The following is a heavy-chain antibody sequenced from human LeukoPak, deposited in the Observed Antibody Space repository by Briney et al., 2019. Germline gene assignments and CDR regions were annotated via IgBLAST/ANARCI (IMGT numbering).Heavy chain of an antibody. D-gene: IGHD4-11*01. J-gene: IGHJ4*02. CDR2: ISYDGSNK. Sequence: GGSLRLSCAASGFTFSSYGMHWVRQAPGKGLEWVAVISYDGSNKYYADSVKGRFTISRDNSKSTLYLQMNSLRAEDTAVYYCAKDDPTTVIMDYWGQGTLVTVSS. CDR1: GFTFSSYG. CDR3: AKDDPTTVIMDY. V-gene: IGHV3-30*18.